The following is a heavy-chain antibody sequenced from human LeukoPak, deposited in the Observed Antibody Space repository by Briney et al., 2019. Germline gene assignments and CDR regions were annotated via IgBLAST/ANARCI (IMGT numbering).Heavy chain of an antibody. J-gene: IGHJ3*02. CDR3: SKDPNGDYVGAFDM. V-gene: IGHV3-23*01. Sequence: GGSLTLSCAASRLTFSNYAMTWVRPAPGKGLEWVSSITGSGAGTYYADSVKGRFSISRDNSQNTLFLHMNSLGADDTAVYFCSKDPNGDYVGAFDMWGPGTMVTVSS. D-gene: IGHD4-17*01. CDR2: ITGSGAGT. CDR1: RLTFSNYA.